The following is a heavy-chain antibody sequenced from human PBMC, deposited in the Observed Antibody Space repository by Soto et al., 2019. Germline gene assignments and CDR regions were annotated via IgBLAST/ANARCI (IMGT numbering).Heavy chain of an antibody. CDR1: GFSLSNFG. Sequence: SGGSLRLSCAASGFSLSNFGMHWVRQAPGKGLEWVAVLRDDADDAYYADSVKGRFTISRDNSKNTLYLQMSTLRAEDTAAYFCARPYSSNSNWFDPWGQGTLVTVSS. D-gene: IGHD6-19*01. CDR3: ARPYSSNSNWFDP. J-gene: IGHJ5*02. CDR2: LRDDADDA. V-gene: IGHV3-33*01.